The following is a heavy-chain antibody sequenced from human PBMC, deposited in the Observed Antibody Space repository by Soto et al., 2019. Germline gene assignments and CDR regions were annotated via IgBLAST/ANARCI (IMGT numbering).Heavy chain of an antibody. CDR1: GFTFSSYA. D-gene: IGHD3-3*01. V-gene: IGHV3-23*01. J-gene: IGHJ2*01. Sequence: EVQLLESGGGLVQPGGSLRLSCAASGFTFSSYAMSWVGQAPGKGLEWVSVVSGSAGSTYYADSVKGRFTISRDNSKNTLYLQMNSLRAEDTAVYYCAKDASSGITSFDSWGRGTVVTVSS. CDR3: AKDASSGITSFDS. CDR2: VSGSAGST.